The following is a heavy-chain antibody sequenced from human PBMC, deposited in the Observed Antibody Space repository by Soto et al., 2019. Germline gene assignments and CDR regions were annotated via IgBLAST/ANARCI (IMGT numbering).Heavy chain of an antibody. CDR1: GFTFSSYA. CDR2: ISGSGGST. V-gene: IGHV3-23*01. CDR3: AKDSHVLLWFGELLSQTFDY. J-gene: IGHJ4*02. Sequence: HPGGSLSLSCAASGFTFSSYAMSWVRQAPGKGLEWVSAISGSGGSTYYADSVKGRFTISRDNSKNTLYLQMSSLRAEDTAVYYCAKDSHVLLWFGELLSQTFDYWGQGTLVTVSS. D-gene: IGHD3-10*01.